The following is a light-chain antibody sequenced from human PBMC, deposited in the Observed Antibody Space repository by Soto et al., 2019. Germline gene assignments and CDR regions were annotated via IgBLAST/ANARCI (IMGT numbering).Light chain of an antibody. J-gene: IGKJ1*01. Sequence: DIQMTQYPYPLSGSLGDRFTITCLASQTISSWLAWYQQKPGKAPKLLIYKASTLKSGVPSRFSGSGSGTEFTLTISSLQPDDFATYYCQQYNSYSEAFGQGAKVDIK. V-gene: IGKV1-5*03. CDR2: KAS. CDR3: QQYNSYSEA. CDR1: QTISSW.